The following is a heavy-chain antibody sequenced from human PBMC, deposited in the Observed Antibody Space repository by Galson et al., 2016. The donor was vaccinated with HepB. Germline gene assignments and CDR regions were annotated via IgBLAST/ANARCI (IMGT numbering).Heavy chain of an antibody. V-gene: IGHV5-51*01. CDR1: GYSFTNYW. Sequence: QSGAEVKKPGESLKISCKGSGYSFTNYWIGWVRQMPGKGLEWMGIISPGDSTTRYSPSFHGQVTISAGKSISTAYLQWSSLKASDTAIYYCASKEWTSKSHYFYGLDVWGQGTTVIVSS. CDR2: ISPGDSTT. D-gene: IGHD3-3*01. CDR3: ASKEWTSKSHYFYGLDV. J-gene: IGHJ6*01.